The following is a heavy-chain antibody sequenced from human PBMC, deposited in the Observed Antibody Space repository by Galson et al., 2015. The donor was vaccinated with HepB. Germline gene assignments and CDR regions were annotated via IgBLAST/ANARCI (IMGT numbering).Heavy chain of an antibody. V-gene: IGHV3-11*06. CDR1: GFTFSDYY. J-gene: IGHJ4*02. CDR3: ARSRPTSAVAGEDFDY. CDR2: IDSRSGYT. Sequence: SLRLSCAASGFTFSDYYMSWIRQVPGKGLEWVSYIDSRSGYTNYADSAKGRFTISRDNAKNSLYLQMNSLRAEDTAMYYCARSRPTSAVAGEDFDYWGQGTLVTVSS. D-gene: IGHD6-13*01.